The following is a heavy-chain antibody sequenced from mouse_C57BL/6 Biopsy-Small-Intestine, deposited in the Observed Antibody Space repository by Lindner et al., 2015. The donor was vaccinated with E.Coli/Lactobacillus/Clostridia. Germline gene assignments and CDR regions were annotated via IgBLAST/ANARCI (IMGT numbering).Heavy chain of an antibody. CDR2: IYPGDGDT. D-gene: IGHD1-1*02. CDR3: ARSRYYDGDRYFDV. V-gene: IGHV1-82*01. J-gene: IGHJ1*01. CDR1: GYPFSNSR. Sequence: VQLQESGPELVKPGASVKISCKTSGYPFSNSRMNWVKQRPGKGLEWIGRIYPGDGDTDYNGKFKDKATLTADKSSSTAYMQLSSLTSEDSAVYFCARSRYYDGDRYFDVWGAGTTVTVSS.